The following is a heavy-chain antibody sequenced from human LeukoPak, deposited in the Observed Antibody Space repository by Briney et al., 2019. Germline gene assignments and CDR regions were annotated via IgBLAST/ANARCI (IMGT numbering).Heavy chain of an antibody. D-gene: IGHD3-22*01. J-gene: IGHJ4*02. CDR3: AKESGYDSSGYHDY. V-gene: IGHV3-23*01. CDR2: ISGSGEST. Sequence: PGGSLRLSCGASEFTFSSYAMSWVRQDPGKGLEWVSSISGSGESTYYADSVKDRLTISRDNSKNRLYLQMNSLRAEDTAVYYCAKESGYDSSGYHDYWGQGTLVTVSS. CDR1: EFTFSSYA.